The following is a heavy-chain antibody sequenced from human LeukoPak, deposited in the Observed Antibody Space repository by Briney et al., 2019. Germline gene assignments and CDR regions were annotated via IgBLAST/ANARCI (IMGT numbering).Heavy chain of an antibody. V-gene: IGHV1-3*01. J-gene: IGHJ4*02. CDR2: INAGNGNT. Sequence: GVSVKVSCKASGYTFTSYAMHWVRQAPGQRLEWMGWINAGNGNTKYSQKFQGRVTITRDTSASTAYMELSSLRSEDTAVYYCARDRFPWKGFLDYWGQGTLVTVSS. CDR3: ARDRFPWKGFLDY. CDR1: GYTFTSYA. D-gene: IGHD1-1*01.